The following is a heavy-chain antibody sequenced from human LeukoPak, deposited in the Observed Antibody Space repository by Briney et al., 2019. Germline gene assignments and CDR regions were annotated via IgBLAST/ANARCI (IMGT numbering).Heavy chain of an antibody. CDR2: IYHSGST. V-gene: IGHV4-4*02. CDR3: ATRYGSGSYYRNFRFDP. D-gene: IGHD3-10*01. Sequence: SETLSLTCAVSGGSSSSSNWWSWVRQPPGKGLEWIGEIYHSGSTNYNPSLKSRVTISVDKSKNQFSLKLSSVTAADTAVYYCATRYGSGSYYRNFRFDPWGQGTLVTVSS. CDR1: GGSSSSSNW. J-gene: IGHJ5*02.